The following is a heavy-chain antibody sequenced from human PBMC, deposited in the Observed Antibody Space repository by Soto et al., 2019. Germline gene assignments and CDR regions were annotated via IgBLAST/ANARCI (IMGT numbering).Heavy chain of an antibody. Sequence: SETLSLSYTVAEGAISTYYGTWIRQPAGKGLEWIGRIYSSGSTKYNPSLQSRVTMSLDTSNNQFSLRLTSVTAADTAVYYCARGQRFSDWFDPWGQGTLVPVSS. J-gene: IGHJ5*02. V-gene: IGHV4-4*07. CDR3: ARGQRFSDWFDP. CDR1: EGAISTYY. CDR2: IYSSGST. D-gene: IGHD3-3*01.